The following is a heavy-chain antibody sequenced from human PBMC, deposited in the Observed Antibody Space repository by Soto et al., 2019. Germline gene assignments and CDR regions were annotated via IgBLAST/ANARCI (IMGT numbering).Heavy chain of an antibody. CDR3: ARESLQDWFDP. CDR2: VSYSGTS. CDR1: GGFISTDY. Sequence: SETLSLTCTVSGGFISTDYWSWIRQPPGKGLEWIGYVSYSGTSNYNPSIKGRVTLSVDTSRNQFSLTLNSVTAADTAIYYCARESLQDWFDPWGQGTLVTVSS. D-gene: IGHD3-16*01. J-gene: IGHJ5*02. V-gene: IGHV4-59*01.